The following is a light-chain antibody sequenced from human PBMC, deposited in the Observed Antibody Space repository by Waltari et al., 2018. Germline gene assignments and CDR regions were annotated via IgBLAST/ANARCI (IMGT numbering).Light chain of an antibody. CDR1: PSISTN. V-gene: IGKV1-39*01. J-gene: IGKJ5*01. CDR2: DAS. CDR3: QQRYTPPIT. Sequence: DSQMTQSQSSLSAFVGDRVTITFRASPSISTNLNWYQHKPGEAPKLLIYDASTSQSGVPARFSGSGSGTDFTLTISSLRPEDFSTYYCQQRYTPPITFGQGTRLESK.